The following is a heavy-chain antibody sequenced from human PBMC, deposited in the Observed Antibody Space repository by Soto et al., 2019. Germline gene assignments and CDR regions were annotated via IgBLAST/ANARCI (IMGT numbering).Heavy chain of an antibody. CDR2: ICYSGST. D-gene: IGHD2-21*02. V-gene: IGHV4-30-4*01. J-gene: IGHJ4*02. CDR3: APIPLAYCGGDCYSAY. CDR1: GGSISSGDYY. Sequence: QVQLQESGPGLVKPSQTLSLTCTVSGGSISSGDYYWSWIRQPPGKGLEWIGYICYSGSTYYNPSLKSRVTISVDASKNQFSLKLSSVTAADTAVYYCAPIPLAYCGGDCYSAYWGQGTLVTVSS.